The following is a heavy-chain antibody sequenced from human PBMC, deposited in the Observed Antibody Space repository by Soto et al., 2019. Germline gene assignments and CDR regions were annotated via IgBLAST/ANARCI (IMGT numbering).Heavy chain of an antibody. D-gene: IGHD3-10*01. CDR2: IIPIFGTA. CDR3: ARVGGTMVRGVISAFDP. V-gene: IGHV1-69*12. J-gene: IGHJ5*02. CDR1: GGTFSSYA. Sequence: QVQLVQSGAEVKKPGSSVKVSCKASGGTFSSYAISWVRQAPGQGLEWMGGIIPIFGTANYAQKLQGRVTITADESTSTAYMELSSLRSEDTAVYYCARVGGTMVRGVISAFDPWGQGTLVTVSS.